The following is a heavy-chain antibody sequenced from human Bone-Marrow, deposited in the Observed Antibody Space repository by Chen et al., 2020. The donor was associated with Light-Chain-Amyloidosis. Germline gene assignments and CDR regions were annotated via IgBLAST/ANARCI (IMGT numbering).Heavy chain of an antibody. V-gene: IGHV3-20*04. D-gene: IGHD1-26*01. J-gene: IGHJ4*02. CDR3: VRAAEGGTYLEGIDH. Sequence: EVQLVESGGGLVQPGGSLRLSCAASGFTFDNFGMNWVRQGPGKGLEWVSGISWNGGRTGYSESVKGRFTISRDNAKNSLYLQMNSLRPEDTAFYYCVRAAEGGTYLEGIDHWGQGTLVTVSP. CDR1: GFTFDNFG. CDR2: ISWNGGRT.